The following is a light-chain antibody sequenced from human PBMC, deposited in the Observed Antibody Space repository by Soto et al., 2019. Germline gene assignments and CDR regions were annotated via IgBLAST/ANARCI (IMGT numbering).Light chain of an antibody. CDR1: SGSVSTSYY. CDR2: STN. Sequence: QTVVTQEPAFSVSPGGTVTLTCGLSSGSVSTSYYPSWYQQTPGQAPRTLIYSTNTRSSGAPDRFSGSILGNKAALTITGAQADDESDYYCVLYMGGGIWVFGGGTKLTVL. CDR3: VLYMGGGIWV. J-gene: IGLJ3*02. V-gene: IGLV8-61*01.